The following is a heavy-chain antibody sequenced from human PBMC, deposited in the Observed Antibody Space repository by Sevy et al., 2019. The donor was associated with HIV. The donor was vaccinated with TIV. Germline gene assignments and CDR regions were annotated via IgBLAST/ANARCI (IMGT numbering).Heavy chain of an antibody. CDR3: TTEVATITYSSGGGYFDY. J-gene: IGHJ4*02. V-gene: IGHV3-15*01. Sequence: GGSLRLSCAASGFTFSNAWMSWVRQAPGKGLEWVGRIKSKTDGGTTDYAAPVKGRFTISRDDSKNTLYLQMNSLKTEDTAVYYCTTEVATITYSSGGGYFDYWGQGTLVTVSS. D-gene: IGHD5-12*01. CDR1: GFTFSNAW. CDR2: IKSKTDGGTT.